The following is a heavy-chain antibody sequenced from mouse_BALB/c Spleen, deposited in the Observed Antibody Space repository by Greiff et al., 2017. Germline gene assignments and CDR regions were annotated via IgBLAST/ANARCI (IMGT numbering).Heavy chain of an antibody. CDR1: GYTFTSYW. Sequence: VQLQQSGAELARPGASVKLSCKASGYTFTSYWMQWVKQRPGQGLEWIGAIYPGDGDTRYTQKFKGKATLTADKSSSTAYMQLSSLASEDSAVYYCARARDGYYPWFAYWGQGTLVTVSA. J-gene: IGHJ3*01. D-gene: IGHD2-3*01. CDR3: ARARDGYYPWFAY. V-gene: IGHV1-87*01. CDR2: IYPGDGDT.